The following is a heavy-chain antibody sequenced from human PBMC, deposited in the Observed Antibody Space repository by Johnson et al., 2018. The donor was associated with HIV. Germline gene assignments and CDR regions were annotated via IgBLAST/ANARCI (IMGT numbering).Heavy chain of an antibody. CDR3: ATELLRTEHDVFDI. CDR1: AFTFSNYA. CDR2: ISYDGSSK. Sequence: QVQLVESGGGVVQPGRSLRLACAASAFTFSNYAMHWVRQAPGKGLEWVAVISYDGSSKYYAESLKGRISISRDNSMNTLYLQMNSLRAEDTAVYYCATELLRTEHDVFDIWGQGTMVTVSS. J-gene: IGHJ3*02. V-gene: IGHV3-30-3*01. D-gene: IGHD3-10*01.